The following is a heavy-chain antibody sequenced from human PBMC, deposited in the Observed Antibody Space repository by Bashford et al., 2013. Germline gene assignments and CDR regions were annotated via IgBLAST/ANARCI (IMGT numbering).Heavy chain of an antibody. CDR1: GYTFTGYY. J-gene: IGHJ6*02. CDR3: ARDQSVSGTRSWYYYYGMDV. Sequence: ASVKVSCKASGYTFTGYYMHWVRQAPGQGLEWMGWINPNSGGTNYAQKFQGRVTMTRDTSISTAYMELSRLRSDDTAVYYCARDQSVSGTRSWYYYYGMDVWGQGPRSPSP. D-gene: IGHD1-7*01. CDR2: INPNSGGT. V-gene: IGHV1-2*02.